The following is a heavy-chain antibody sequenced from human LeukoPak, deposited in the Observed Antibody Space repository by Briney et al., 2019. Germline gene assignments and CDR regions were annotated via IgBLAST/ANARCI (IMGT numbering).Heavy chain of an antibody. Sequence: GGSLRLSCAASGFTFSSYDMHWVRQATGKGLEWVSAIGTAGDTYYPGSVKGRFTISRDNAKNSLYLQMNSLRAEDTAVYYCARGGAATGRFEYWGQGTLVTVSS. CDR1: GFTFSSYD. D-gene: IGHD1-26*01. CDR3: ARGGAATGRFEY. V-gene: IGHV3-13*01. CDR2: IGTAGDT. J-gene: IGHJ4*02.